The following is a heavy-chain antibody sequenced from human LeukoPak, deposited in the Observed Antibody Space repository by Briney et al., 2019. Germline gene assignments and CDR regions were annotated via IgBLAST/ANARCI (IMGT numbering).Heavy chain of an antibody. CDR3: ASEALALAYCGGDCYS. CDR1: GGSFSGYY. CDR2: INHSGST. V-gene: IGHV4-34*01. Sequence: SETLSLTCAVYGGSFSGYYWSWIRQPPGKGLEWIGEINHSGSTNYNPSLKSRVTISVDTSKNQFSLKLSSVTAADTAVYYCASEALALAYCGGDCYSWGQGTLVTVSS. J-gene: IGHJ5*02. D-gene: IGHD2-21*01.